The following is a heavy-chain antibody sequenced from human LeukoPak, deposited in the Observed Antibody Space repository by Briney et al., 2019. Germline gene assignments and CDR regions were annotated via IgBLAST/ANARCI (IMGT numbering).Heavy chain of an antibody. CDR3: ARDYLCYYDSSGYGYFDL. D-gene: IGHD3-22*01. CDR2: IYTSGST. V-gene: IGHV4-61*02. CDR1: GGSISSGSYY. J-gene: IGHJ2*01. Sequence: PSETLSLTCTVSGGSISSGSYYWSWIRQPARKRLEWIGRIYTSGSTNYNPSLKSRVTMSVDRSKNQCSLKLSSVTAADTAVYYCARDYLCYYDSSGYGYFDLWGRGTLVTVSS.